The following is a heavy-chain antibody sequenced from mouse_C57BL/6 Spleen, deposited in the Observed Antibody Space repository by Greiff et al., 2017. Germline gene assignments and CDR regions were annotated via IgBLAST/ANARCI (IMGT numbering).Heavy chain of an antibody. J-gene: IGHJ4*01. V-gene: IGHV1-64*01. CDR1: GYTFTSYW. CDR2: IHPNSGST. Sequence: QVQLQQPGAELVKPGASVKLSCKASGYTFTSYWMHWVKQRPGQGLEWIGMIHPNSGSTNYNEKFKSKATLTVDKSSSTAYMQLSSLTSEDSAVDYCERGKVLRDYYAMDYWGQGTSVTVSS. CDR3: ERGKVLRDYYAMDY. D-gene: IGHD1-1*01.